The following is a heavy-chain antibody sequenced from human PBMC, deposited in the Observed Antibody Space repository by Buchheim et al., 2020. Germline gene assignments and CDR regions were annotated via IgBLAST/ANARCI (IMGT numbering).Heavy chain of an antibody. D-gene: IGHD6-13*01. V-gene: IGHV4-39*07. J-gene: IGHJ1*01. Sequence: QLQLQESGPGLVKPSETLSLTCTVSGGSISSPAYFWGWIRQPPGKGLEWIGSIYYSGSNYYNPSLKSRVTMSVDTSTHHFSLKLSSVTAADTAVYYCARRISAAGTGYFQNWGQGTL. CDR1: GGSISSPAYF. CDR3: ARRISAAGTGYFQN. CDR2: IYYSGSN.